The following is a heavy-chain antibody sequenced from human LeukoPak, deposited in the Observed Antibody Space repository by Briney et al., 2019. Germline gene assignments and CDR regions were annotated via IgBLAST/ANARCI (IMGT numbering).Heavy chain of an antibody. CDR3: ARGGRMAWELLRRRRYFQH. J-gene: IGHJ1*01. Sequence: SVKVSCKASGGTFSSYAISWVRQAPGQGPEWMGGIIPIFGTANYAQKFQGRVTITADKSTSTAYMELSSLRAEDTAVYYCARGGRMAWELLRRRRYFQHWGQGTLVTVSS. CDR1: GGTFSSYA. CDR2: IIPIFGTA. D-gene: IGHD1-26*01. V-gene: IGHV1-69*06.